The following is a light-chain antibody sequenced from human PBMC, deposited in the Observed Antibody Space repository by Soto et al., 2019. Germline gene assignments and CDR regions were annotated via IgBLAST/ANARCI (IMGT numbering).Light chain of an antibody. CDR2: DVT. CDR3: TSYTSVSTVV. V-gene: IGLV2-14*01. J-gene: IGLJ3*02. Sequence: QSALTQPASVSGSPGQSITISCTGTSNDVGGYNYVSWYQQHPGKAPKLLIYDVTTRPSGVSSRFSGSKSGNTASLTISGLQTEDEAEYYGTSYTSVSTVVFGGGTKLTVL. CDR1: SNDVGGYNY.